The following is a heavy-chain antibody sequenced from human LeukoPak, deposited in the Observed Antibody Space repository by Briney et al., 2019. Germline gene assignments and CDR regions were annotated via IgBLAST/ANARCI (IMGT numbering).Heavy chain of an antibody. CDR1: GFTFSSYG. D-gene: IGHD3-16*02. J-gene: IGHJ4*02. CDR3: AKADEYYDYVWGSYRPHKFDY. CDR2: IRYDGSNK. Sequence: GGSLRLSCAASGFTFSSYGMRWVRQAPGKGLEWVAFIRYDGSNKYYADSVKGRFTISRDNSKNTPYLQMNSLRAEDTAVYYCAKADEYYDYVWGSYRPHKFDYWGQGTLVTVSS. V-gene: IGHV3-30*02.